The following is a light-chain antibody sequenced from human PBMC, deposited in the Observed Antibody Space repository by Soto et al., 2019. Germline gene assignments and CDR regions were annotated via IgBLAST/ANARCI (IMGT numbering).Light chain of an antibody. CDR3: QVWDSSTARV. V-gene: IGLV3-9*01. CDR2: RDS. Sequence: SYELTQPLSVSVALGQTARITCGGNNIGSKNVHGYQQKPGQAPVLVISRDSNRPSGIPERFSGSNSGNTATLTISRAQAGDEADYYCQVWDSSTARVFGGGTKLTVL. CDR1: NIGSKN. J-gene: IGLJ3*02.